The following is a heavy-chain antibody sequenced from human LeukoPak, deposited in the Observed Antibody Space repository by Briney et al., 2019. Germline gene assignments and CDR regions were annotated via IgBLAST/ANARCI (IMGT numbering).Heavy chain of an antibody. Sequence: SETLSLTCSVSGGSISSSTYYWGCIRQPPGKGLEWIGSIYNSGSTYYNPSLKSRVTISVDTSKNQFSLKLSSVTTADMAAYYCASGYYGSGSQPGWFDPWGQGTLVTVSS. CDR2: IYNSGST. J-gene: IGHJ5*02. D-gene: IGHD3-10*01. V-gene: IGHV4-39*01. CDR1: GGSISSSTYY. CDR3: ASGYYGSGSQPGWFDP.